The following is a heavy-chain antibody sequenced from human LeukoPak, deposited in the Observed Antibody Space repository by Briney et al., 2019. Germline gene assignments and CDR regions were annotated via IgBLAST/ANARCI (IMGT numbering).Heavy chain of an antibody. CDR1: GFTFSNYP. D-gene: IGHD2-2*01. CDR3: AKLRDIVVVPAALNWFDP. V-gene: IGHV3-23*01. CDR2: ISAGAGST. Sequence: GGSLRLSCAASGFTFSNYPMTWVRQAPGKGLEWVSAISAGAGSTYYADSVKGRFTISRDNSKNTLYLQMNSLRAEDTAVYYCAKLRDIVVVPAALNWFDPWGQGTLVTVSS. J-gene: IGHJ5*02.